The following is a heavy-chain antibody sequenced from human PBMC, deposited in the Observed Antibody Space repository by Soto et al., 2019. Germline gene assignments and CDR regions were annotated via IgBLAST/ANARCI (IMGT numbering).Heavy chain of an antibody. CDR3: ATDGYYDSSGYPPDY. CDR1: GYTLTGLS. V-gene: IGHV1-24*01. CDR2: FDPEDGET. D-gene: IGHD3-22*01. Sequence: ASVKVSCKVSGYTLTGLSMHWVRQAPGKGLEWMGGFDPEDGETIYAQKFQGRVTMTEDTSTDTAYMELSSLRSEDTAVYYCATDGYYDSSGYPPDYWGQGTLVTVSS. J-gene: IGHJ4*02.